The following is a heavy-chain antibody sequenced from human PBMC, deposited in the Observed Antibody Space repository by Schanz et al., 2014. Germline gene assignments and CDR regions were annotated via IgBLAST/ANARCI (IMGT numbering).Heavy chain of an antibody. CDR3: ARPALWFGDNCFDP. Sequence: EVQLVESGGGLVKPGGSLRLSCAASTSIFNHAWMSWVRQAPGKGLEWVSYVSRSTPDIYYADSVKGRFTISRDNAKNTLYLQMNSLRAEDTAVYYCARPALWFGDNCFDPWGQGTLVTVSS. D-gene: IGHD3-10*01. J-gene: IGHJ5*02. CDR2: VSRSTPDI. CDR1: TSIFNHAW. V-gene: IGHV3-21*01.